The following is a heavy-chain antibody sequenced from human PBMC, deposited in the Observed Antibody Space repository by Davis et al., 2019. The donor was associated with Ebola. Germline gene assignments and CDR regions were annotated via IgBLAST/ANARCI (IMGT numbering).Heavy chain of an antibody. Sequence: PGGSLRLSCAASGFTFSTYSMNWVRQAPGKGLEWVSSISSSSSYIYYADSVKGRFTISRDNAKNLMYLQLNGLRGEDTAVYYCASLHDSGYVSDYWGQGTLVTVSS. CDR3: ASLHDSGYVSDY. D-gene: IGHD5-12*01. CDR1: GFTFSTYS. CDR2: ISSSSSYI. J-gene: IGHJ4*02. V-gene: IGHV3-21*01.